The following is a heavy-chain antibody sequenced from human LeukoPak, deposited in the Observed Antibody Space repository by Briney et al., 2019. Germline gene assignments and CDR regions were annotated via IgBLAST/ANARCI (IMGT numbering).Heavy chain of an antibody. CDR2: INSDGSTT. CDR1: GFTLSSYW. D-gene: IGHD3-10*01. Sequence: GGSLRLSCAASGFTLSSYWMNWLRQGPGKGLVWVSRINSDGSTTSYADSVKGRFTISRDNAKNTLYLQMNSLRAEDTAVYYFTRGSYSGSATYYNVYWGRGTLVSVSS. J-gene: IGHJ4*02. CDR3: TRGSYSGSATYYNVY. V-gene: IGHV3-74*01.